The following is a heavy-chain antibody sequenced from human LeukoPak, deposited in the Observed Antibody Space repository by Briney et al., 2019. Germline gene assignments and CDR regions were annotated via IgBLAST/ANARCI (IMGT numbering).Heavy chain of an antibody. Sequence: GGSLRLSCAASGFTFSSYEMNWVRQAPGKGLEWVSYISSSGSTIYYADSVKGRFTISRDNAKNSLYLQMNRLRAEDTAVYYCARGVVGSYSSSSSWGQGTLVTVSS. V-gene: IGHV3-48*03. D-gene: IGHD6-13*01. CDR3: ARGVVGSYSSSSS. CDR2: ISSSGSTI. J-gene: IGHJ4*02. CDR1: GFTFSSYE.